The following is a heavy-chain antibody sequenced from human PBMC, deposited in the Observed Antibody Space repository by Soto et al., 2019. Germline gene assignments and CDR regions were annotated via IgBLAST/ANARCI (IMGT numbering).Heavy chain of an antibody. CDR3: ARVRMGAHIVGATYFDY. CDR2: ISGSGGST. J-gene: IGHJ4*02. Sequence: EVQLLESGGGLVQPGGSLRLSCAASGFTFSSYAMSWVRQAPGKGLEWVSAISGSGGSTYYADSVKGRFTISRDNSKNTLYLQMNSLRAEDTAVYYCARVRMGAHIVGATYFDYWGQGTLVTGSS. D-gene: IGHD1-26*01. CDR1: GFTFSSYA. V-gene: IGHV3-23*01.